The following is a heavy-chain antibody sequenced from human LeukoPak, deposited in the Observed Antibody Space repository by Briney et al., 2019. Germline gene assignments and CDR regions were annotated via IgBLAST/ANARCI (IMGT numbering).Heavy chain of an antibody. J-gene: IGHJ3*02. V-gene: IGHV4-59*08. Sequence: SETLSLTCTVSGGSISSYYWSWIRQPPGKGLEWIGYIYYSGSTNYNPSLKSRVTISVDTSKNQFSLKLSSVTAAGTAVYYCARGSLGGSSYAFDIWGQGTMVTVSS. D-gene: IGHD3-16*01. CDR1: GGSISSYY. CDR3: ARGSLGGSSYAFDI. CDR2: IYYSGST.